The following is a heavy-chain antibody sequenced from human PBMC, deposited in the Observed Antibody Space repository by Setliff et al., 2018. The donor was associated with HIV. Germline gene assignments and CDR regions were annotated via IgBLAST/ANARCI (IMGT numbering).Heavy chain of an antibody. D-gene: IGHD3-10*01. CDR2: IWFDESKR. CDR3: AKLLWFGESAFDI. J-gene: IGHJ3*02. V-gene: IGHV3-30*18. CDR1: GFTFSNYG. Sequence: LRLSCAASGFTFSNYGMHWVRQAPGKGLEWVAVIWFDESKRYYADSVKGRFTISRDNSKNTLYLEMSSLRPEDTAIYYCAKLLWFGESAFDIWGQGTMVTVSS.